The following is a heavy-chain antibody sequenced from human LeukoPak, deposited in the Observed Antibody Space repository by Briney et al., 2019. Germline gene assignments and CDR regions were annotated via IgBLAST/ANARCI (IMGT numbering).Heavy chain of an antibody. CDR2: INPNSGGT. CDR3: ARDLVVVQSYYYYYGMDV. CDR1: GYTFTGYY. V-gene: IGHV1-2*02. D-gene: IGHD2-2*01. J-gene: IGHJ6*02. Sequence: ASVKVSCKASGYTFTGYYMHWARQAPGQGLEWMGWINPNSGGTNYAQKFQGRVTMTRDTSISTAYMELSRLRSDDTAVYYCARDLVVVQSYYYYYGMDVWGQGTTVTVSS.